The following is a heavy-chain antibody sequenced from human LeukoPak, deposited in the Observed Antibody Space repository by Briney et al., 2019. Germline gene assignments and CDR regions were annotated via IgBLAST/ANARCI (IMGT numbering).Heavy chain of an antibody. CDR3: ARLRYYDYVWGSYRWLIDY. CDR1: GGSFRGDYY. J-gene: IGHJ4*02. D-gene: IGHD3-16*02. CDR2: IYSGGRI. V-gene: IGHV4-39*07. Sequence: SETLSLTCTVSGGSFRGDYYWAWIRQPPGKGLEWIGSIYSGGRIYYNPSLKSRVTISVDTSKNQFSLKLSSVTAADTAVYYCARLRYYDYVWGSYRWLIDYWGQGTLVTVSS.